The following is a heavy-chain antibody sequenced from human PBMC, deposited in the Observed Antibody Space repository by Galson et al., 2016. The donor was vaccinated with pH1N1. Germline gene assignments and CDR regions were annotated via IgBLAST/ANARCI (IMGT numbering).Heavy chain of an antibody. Sequence: SLRLSCAASGSIFSDYWMHWVRQAPGKGLEWVANIRQDGSEKYYVDSVKGRFTISRDNAKNSLYLQMNSLRAEDTAVYYCARRYFDLWGRGTLVTVSS. CDR3: ARRYFDL. CDR1: GSIFSDYW. V-gene: IGHV3-7*01. CDR2: IRQDGSEK. J-gene: IGHJ2*01.